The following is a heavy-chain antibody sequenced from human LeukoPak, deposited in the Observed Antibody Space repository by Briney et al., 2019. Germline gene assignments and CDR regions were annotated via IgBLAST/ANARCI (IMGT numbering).Heavy chain of an antibody. CDR2: IFYNGST. J-gene: IGHJ5*02. D-gene: IGHD3-10*01. CDR3: ARDRAAGSDWLDP. V-gene: IGHV4-59*01. Sequence: TSETLSLTCTVSGGSIGLYHWTWIRQPPGQGLEWIGYIFYNGSTKYNPSPKSRVTISIDTSKNQFSLRLNSVTTADTAMYYCARDRAAGSDWLDPWGQGTLVTVSS. CDR1: GGSIGLYH.